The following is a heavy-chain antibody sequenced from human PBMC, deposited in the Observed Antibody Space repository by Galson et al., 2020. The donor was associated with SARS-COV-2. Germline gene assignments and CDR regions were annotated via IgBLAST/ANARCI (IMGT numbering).Heavy chain of an antibody. CDR2: IYYSGST. J-gene: IGHJ4*02. D-gene: IGHD3-10*01. CDR3: ARSVFGEFYFDY. CDR1: GGSISSGGYY. Sequence: SEPLSLTCTVSGGSISSGGYYWSWIRQHPGKGLEWIGYIYYSGSTYYNPSLKSRVTISVDTSKNQFSLKLSSVTAADTAVYYCARSVFGEFYFDYWGQGTLVTVSS. V-gene: IGHV4-31*03.